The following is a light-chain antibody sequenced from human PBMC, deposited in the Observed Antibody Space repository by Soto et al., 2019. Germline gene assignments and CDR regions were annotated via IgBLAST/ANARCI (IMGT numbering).Light chain of an antibody. CDR1: SSDVASYNL. V-gene: IGLV2-23*01. CDR3: CSYAGRSTGV. CDR2: EGF. J-gene: IGLJ3*02. Sequence: QSALTQPASVSGSPGQSITIPCTGTSSDVASYNLVSWYQQYPGKAPKLMIYEGFKRPSGVSHRFSGSKSGNTASLTISGLQAEDEANYYCCSYAGRSTGVFGGGTKLTVL.